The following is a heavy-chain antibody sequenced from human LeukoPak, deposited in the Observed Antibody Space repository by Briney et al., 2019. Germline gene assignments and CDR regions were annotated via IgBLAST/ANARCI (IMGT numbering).Heavy chain of an antibody. CDR2: IYYSGST. CDR3: ARAYYYDSSGYYQRWFDP. J-gene: IGHJ5*02. V-gene: IGHV4-59*08. CDR1: GGSISSYY. D-gene: IGHD3-22*01. Sequence: SETLFLTCTVSGGSISSYYWSWIRQPPGKGLEWIGYIYYSGSTNYNPSLKSRVTISVDTSKNQFSLKLSSVTAADTAVYYCARAYYYDSSGYYQRWFDPWGQGTLVTVSS.